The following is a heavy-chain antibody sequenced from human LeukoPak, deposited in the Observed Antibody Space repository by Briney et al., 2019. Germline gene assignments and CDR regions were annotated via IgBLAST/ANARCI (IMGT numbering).Heavy chain of an antibody. CDR2: IIPILGIA. CDR1: GGTFSSYA. Sequence: SVKVSCKASGGTFSSYAISWVRQAPGQGLEWMGRIIPILGIANYAQKFQGRVTITADKSTSTAYMELSSLRSEDTAVYYCARVNTYRMIVVARYYYYGMDVWGQGTTVTVSS. J-gene: IGHJ6*02. CDR3: ARVNTYRMIVVARYYYYGMDV. V-gene: IGHV1-69*04. D-gene: IGHD3-22*01.